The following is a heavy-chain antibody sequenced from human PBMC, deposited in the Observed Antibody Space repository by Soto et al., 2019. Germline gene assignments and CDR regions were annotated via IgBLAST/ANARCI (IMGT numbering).Heavy chain of an antibody. V-gene: IGHV4-59*01. J-gene: IGHJ6*02. CDR2: IYYSGST. Sequence: SETLSLTCTVSGGSISGYYWRWIRQPPGKGLELIAYIYYSGSTNYNPSLKSRVTISVDTSKNQFSLKLSSVTDADTAVYYCARGDGSVTAGYYYYGMDVWGQGTTVT. D-gene: IGHD1-26*01. CDR3: ARGDGSVTAGYYYYGMDV. CDR1: GGSISGYY.